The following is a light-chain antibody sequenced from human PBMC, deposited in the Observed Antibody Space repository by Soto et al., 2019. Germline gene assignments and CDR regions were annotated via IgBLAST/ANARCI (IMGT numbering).Light chain of an antibody. J-gene: IGKJ1*01. CDR1: QSVSSTY. CDR3: QHYGGSPRT. V-gene: IGKV3-20*01. CDR2: AAS. Sequence: EIVLTQSPGTLSLSPGERATLSCRASQSVSSTYLAWYQQKPGQAPRLLIYAASSRATGIPDRFSGSGSGTDFSLTISRLEPEDFAVYYCQHYGGSPRTFGQGTKVEIK.